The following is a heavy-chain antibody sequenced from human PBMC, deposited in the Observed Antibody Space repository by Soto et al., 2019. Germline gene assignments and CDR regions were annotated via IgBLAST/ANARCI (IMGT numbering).Heavy chain of an antibody. Sequence: HPGGSLRLSCAASGFTFSSYAMSWVRQAPGKGLEWVSAISGSGGSTYYADSVKGRLTISRDNSKNTLYLQMNSLRAEDTAVYYCAKIVSSSSGVDYFDYWGQGPLVTVSS. V-gene: IGHV3-23*01. J-gene: IGHJ4*02. CDR3: AKIVSSSSGVDYFDY. CDR2: ISGSGGST. D-gene: IGHD6-6*01. CDR1: GFTFSSYA.